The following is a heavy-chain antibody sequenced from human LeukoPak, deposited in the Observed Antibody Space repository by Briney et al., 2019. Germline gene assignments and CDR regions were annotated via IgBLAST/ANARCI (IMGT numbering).Heavy chain of an antibody. CDR1: GYTFTSYG. D-gene: IGHD3-22*01. Sequence: GASVKVSCKASGYTFTSYGISWVRQAPGQGLEWMGWISAYNGNTNYAQKLQGRVTMTTDTSTSTAYMEVRSLSSDDTAVYYCARDDRDYNDRSGDIWGQGTMVTVSS. CDR3: ARDDRDYNDRSGDI. J-gene: IGHJ3*02. CDR2: ISAYNGNT. V-gene: IGHV1-18*01.